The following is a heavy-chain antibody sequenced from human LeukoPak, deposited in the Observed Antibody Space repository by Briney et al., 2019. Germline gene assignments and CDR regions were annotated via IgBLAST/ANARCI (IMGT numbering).Heavy chain of an antibody. J-gene: IGHJ4*02. CDR3: AKLGCPRAF. Sequence: PSENLSLTCSVSGGSIDTYYWSWIRQSPGKGLEWIGYIYYFGNTDYNPSLKSRVTISVDTSKNQFSLNLRSVTAADTAVYYCAKLGCPRAFWGQGILVRVSS. D-gene: IGHD7-27*01. CDR2: IYYFGNT. V-gene: IGHV4-59*01. CDR1: GGSIDTYY.